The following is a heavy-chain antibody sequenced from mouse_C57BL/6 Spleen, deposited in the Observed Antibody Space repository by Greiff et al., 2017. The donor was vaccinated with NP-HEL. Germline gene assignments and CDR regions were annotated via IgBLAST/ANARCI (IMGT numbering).Heavy chain of an antibody. V-gene: IGHV7-3*01. CDR1: GFTFTDYY. D-gene: IGHD2-1*01. Sequence: EVKLMESGGGLVQPGGSLSLSCAASGFTFTDYYMSWVRQPPGKALEWLGFIRNKANGYTTEYSASVKGRFTISRDNYQSIHYLQMNALRAEDSATYYCARFGNYAWFAYWGQGTLVTVSA. CDR3: ARFGNYAWFAY. J-gene: IGHJ3*01. CDR2: IRNKANGYTT.